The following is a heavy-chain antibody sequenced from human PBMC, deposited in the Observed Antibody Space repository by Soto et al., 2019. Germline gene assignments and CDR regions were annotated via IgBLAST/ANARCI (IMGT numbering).Heavy chain of an antibody. J-gene: IGHJ3*02. CDR3: ARGVTMVRGVKTPPDDAFDI. CDR2: TIPIFGTA. V-gene: IGHV1-69*13. CDR1: GGTFSSYA. D-gene: IGHD3-10*01. Sequence: ASVKVSCKASGGTFSSYAISWVRQAPGQGLEWMGGTIPIFGTANYAQKFQGRVTITADESTSTAYMELSSLRSEDTAVYYCARGVTMVRGVKTPPDDAFDIWGQGTMVTVSS.